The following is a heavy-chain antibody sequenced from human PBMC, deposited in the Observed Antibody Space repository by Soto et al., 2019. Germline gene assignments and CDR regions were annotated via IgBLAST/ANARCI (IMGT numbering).Heavy chain of an antibody. CDR2: ISAYNGNT. CDR1: GYTFPSYG. J-gene: IGHJ5*02. CDR3: ARGAELGYCSSTSCYAAFDP. Sequence: ASVKVSCKASGYTFPSYGISWVRQAPGQGLEWMGWISAYNGNTNYAQKLQGRVTMTTDTSTSTAYMELRSLRSDDTAVYYCARGAELGYCSSTSCYAAFDPWGQGTLVTVSS. V-gene: IGHV1-18*01. D-gene: IGHD2-2*01.